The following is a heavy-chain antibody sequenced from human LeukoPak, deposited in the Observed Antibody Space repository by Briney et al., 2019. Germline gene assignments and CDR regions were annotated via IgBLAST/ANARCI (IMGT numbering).Heavy chain of an antibody. D-gene: IGHD3-10*01. V-gene: IGHV1-2*06. CDR2: INPNSGGT. CDR3: ARDESPLWFGELGYFDY. Sequence: GASVKVSCKASGYTFTGYYMYWVRQAPGQGLEWMGRINPNSGGTKNAQKFQGRVTMTRDTSITTAYMELSRLTSDDTAVYYCARDESPLWFGELGYFDYWGQGTLVTVSS. CDR1: GYTFTGYY. J-gene: IGHJ4*02.